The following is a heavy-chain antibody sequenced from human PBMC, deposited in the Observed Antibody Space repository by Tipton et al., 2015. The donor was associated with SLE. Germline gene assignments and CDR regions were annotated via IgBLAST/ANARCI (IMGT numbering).Heavy chain of an antibody. CDR3: ARGLGLLRQPLSY. CDR2: INHSGST. J-gene: IGHJ4*02. Sequence: GLVKPSETLSLTCTVSGGSISSSSYYWSWIRQPPGKGLEWIGEINHSGSTNYNPSLKSRVTISVDTSKNQFSLKLSSVTAADTAVYYCARGLGLLRQPLSYWGQGTLVTVSS. CDR1: GGSISSSSYY. V-gene: IGHV4-61*05. D-gene: IGHD3-16*01.